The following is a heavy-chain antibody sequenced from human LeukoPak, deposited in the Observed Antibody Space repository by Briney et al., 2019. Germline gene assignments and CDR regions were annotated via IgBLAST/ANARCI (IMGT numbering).Heavy chain of an antibody. Sequence: GASVKVSCKASEYSITSYAMNWERQAPGQGLEWMGWINTNTGNPTYAQGFTGRFVFSLDTSVSTAYLQISSLKAEDTAVYYCASHSGSYLGSAFDIWGQGTLVTVSS. CDR3: ASHSGSYLGSAFDI. V-gene: IGHV7-4-1*02. D-gene: IGHD1-26*01. J-gene: IGHJ3*02. CDR2: INTNTGNP. CDR1: EYSITSYA.